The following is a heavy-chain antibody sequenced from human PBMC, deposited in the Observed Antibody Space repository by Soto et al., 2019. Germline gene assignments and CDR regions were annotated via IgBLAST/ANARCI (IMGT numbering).Heavy chain of an antibody. CDR1: GFIFSDYA. Sequence: GGSLRLSCAASGFIFSDYAMHWVRQAPGKGLEWVAAISYDGSNKYYTDSVKGRFTISRDYSKNTLYLQMNSLRAEDTAVYYSGKEKDRDYFDSGGPVWGRGTLVPVSP. J-gene: IGHJ4*02. CDR2: ISYDGSNK. CDR3: GKEKDRDYFDSGGPV. V-gene: IGHV3-30*04. D-gene: IGHD3-22*01.